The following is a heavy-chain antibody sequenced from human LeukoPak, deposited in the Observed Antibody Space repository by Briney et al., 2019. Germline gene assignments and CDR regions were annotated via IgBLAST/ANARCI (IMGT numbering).Heavy chain of an antibody. D-gene: IGHD3-3*01. J-gene: IGHJ4*02. V-gene: IGHV4-39*01. CDR2: IYYSGST. Sequence: SETLSLTCTVSGDSISSSSSYWGWIRQPPGEGLEWIGSIYYSGSTYYNTSLKSRVTISVDTSKNQFSLNVTSVTAADTAVYYCASVNYDFWSGYSIFDYWGQGTLATVSS. CDR3: ASVNYDFWSGYSIFDY. CDR1: GDSISSSSSY.